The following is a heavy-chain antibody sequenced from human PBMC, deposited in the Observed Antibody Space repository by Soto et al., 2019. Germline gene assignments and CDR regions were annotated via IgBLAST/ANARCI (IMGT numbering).Heavy chain of an antibody. Sequence: SETLSLPCSVSGAALNSGNYYWSWFRQVPGKGLEWIGHISVTGAVDYNPSLRDRITISQDTSERQFSLNLRLVTAADTAVYYCARLRIATNNYKWFDPWGQGTLVTVS. CDR3: ARLRIATNNYKWFDP. J-gene: IGHJ5*02. CDR2: ISVTGAV. CDR1: GAALNSGNYY. D-gene: IGHD2-21*01. V-gene: IGHV4-31*03.